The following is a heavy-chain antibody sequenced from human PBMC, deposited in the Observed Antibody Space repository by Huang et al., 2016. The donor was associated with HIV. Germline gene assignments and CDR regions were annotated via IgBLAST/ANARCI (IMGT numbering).Heavy chain of an antibody. CDR3: ARFSSSAFDT. Sequence: EVQLVQSGAEVKQPGESQKISCKGSGYSFTSYWIGWGRQMPWKGLEWSGTIYPGDSDTRYSPSFQGQVTFSVDKSIDTAYLQWSSLKASDSAIYYCARFSSSAFDTWGQGTLVSVSS. V-gene: IGHV5-51*03. CDR2: IYPGDSDT. CDR1: GYSFTSYW. J-gene: IGHJ3*02.